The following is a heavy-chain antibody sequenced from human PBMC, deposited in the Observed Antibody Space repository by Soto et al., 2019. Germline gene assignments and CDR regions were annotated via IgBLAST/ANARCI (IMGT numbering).Heavy chain of an antibody. J-gene: IGHJ6*03. Sequence: GGSLRLSCAASGFTFSSYAMSWVRQAPGKGLEWVSAISGSGGSTYYADSVKGRFTISRDNSKNTLYLQMNSLRAEDTAVYYCAKGPGTRGSGSPQGGYYYYYMDVWGKGTTVTVSS. CDR2: ISGSGGST. V-gene: IGHV3-23*01. CDR3: AKGPGTRGSGSPQGGYYYYYMDV. D-gene: IGHD3-10*01. CDR1: GFTFSSYA.